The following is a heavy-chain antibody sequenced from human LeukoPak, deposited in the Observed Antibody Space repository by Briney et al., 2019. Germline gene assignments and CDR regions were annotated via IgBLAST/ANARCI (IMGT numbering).Heavy chain of an antibody. J-gene: IGHJ4*02. Sequence: GGSLRLSCAASGFTFSSYAMHWVRQAPGKGLEWVAVISYDGSNKYYADSVKGRFTISRDNSKNTLYLQMNSLRAEDTAVYYCARETSIAAAEDYWGQGTLVTVSS. CDR2: ISYDGSNK. CDR1: GFTFSSYA. V-gene: IGHV3-30*04. D-gene: IGHD6-13*01. CDR3: ARETSIAAAEDY.